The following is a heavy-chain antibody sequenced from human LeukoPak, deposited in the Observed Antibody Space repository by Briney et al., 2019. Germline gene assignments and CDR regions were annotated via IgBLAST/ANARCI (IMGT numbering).Heavy chain of an antibody. CDR3: ARHSDVIGAI. Sequence: GESLKISCKASGFTFTHQWIGWVRQKSGSGLEWMGIIYPRDSDTRYSPSFQGHVSISADTSINTTYLEWSRLEASDTAIYYCARHSDVIGAIWGQGTLVTVSS. CDR2: IYPRDSDT. J-gene: IGHJ4*02. D-gene: IGHD3-10*01. V-gene: IGHV5-51*01. CDR1: GFTFTHQW.